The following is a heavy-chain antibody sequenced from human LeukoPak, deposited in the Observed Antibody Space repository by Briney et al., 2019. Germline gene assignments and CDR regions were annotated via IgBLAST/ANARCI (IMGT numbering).Heavy chain of an antibody. J-gene: IGHJ5*02. Sequence: SETLSLTCTVSDYSISSGYFWGWIRQPPGKGLEWIGRIYHSGTTYYSPSLKSRVTISVDTSKNQFSLKLSSVTAADTAVYYCAKDTVGATTPKGYNWFDPWGQGTLVTVSS. CDR2: IYHSGTT. CDR1: DYSISSGYF. D-gene: IGHD1-26*01. V-gene: IGHV4-38-2*02. CDR3: AKDTVGATTPKGYNWFDP.